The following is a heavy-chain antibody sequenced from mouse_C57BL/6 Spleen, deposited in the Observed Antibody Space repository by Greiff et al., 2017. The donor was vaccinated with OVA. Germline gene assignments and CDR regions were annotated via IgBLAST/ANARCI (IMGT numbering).Heavy chain of an antibody. J-gene: IGHJ4*01. CDR1: GFTFSSYA. D-gene: IGHD2-5*01. V-gene: IGHV5-9-1*02. CDR3: TREGYSNYIYAMDY. Sequence: EVQLVESGEGLVKPGGSLKLSCAASGFTFSSYAMSWVRQTPEKRLEWVAYISSGGDYIYYADTVKGRFTISRDNARNTLYLQMSSLKSEDTAMYYCTREGYSNYIYAMDYWGQGTSVTVSS. CDR2: ISSGGDYI.